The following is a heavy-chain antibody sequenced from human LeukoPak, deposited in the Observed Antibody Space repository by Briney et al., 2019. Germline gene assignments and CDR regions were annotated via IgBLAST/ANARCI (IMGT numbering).Heavy chain of an antibody. Sequence: PGGSLRLSCAASGFTFSSYAMSWVRQAPGKGLEWVSGMSGSGGTTYYADSVKGRFTISRDNSKNTLYLQMNSLRAEDTAVYCCAKDQGGPFDYWGQGTLVTVSS. J-gene: IGHJ4*02. V-gene: IGHV3-23*01. CDR1: GFTFSSYA. CDR2: MSGSGGTT. CDR3: AKDQGGPFDY.